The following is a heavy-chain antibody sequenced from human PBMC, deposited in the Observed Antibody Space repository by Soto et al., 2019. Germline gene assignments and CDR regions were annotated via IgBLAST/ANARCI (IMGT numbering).Heavy chain of an antibody. J-gene: IGHJ4*02. Sequence: GGSLRLSCVASGFSFSDYWMSWVRQAPGKGPEWVANIKFDGSVKQYVDSVRGRFSIFRDNFRNSLFLQMNSLRAGDTAIYYCVKDGGYCSSATCYSPRNHYFDSWGQGTLVTVSS. CDR1: GFSFSDYW. V-gene: IGHV3-7*03. CDR2: IKFDGSVK. CDR3: VKDGGYCSSATCYSPRNHYFDS. D-gene: IGHD2-2*01.